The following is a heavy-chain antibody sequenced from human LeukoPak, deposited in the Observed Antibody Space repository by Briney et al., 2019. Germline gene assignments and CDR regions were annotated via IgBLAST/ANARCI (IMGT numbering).Heavy chain of an antibody. CDR2: ISYDGSNK. Sequence: RGSLRLSCAASGFTFSSYAMHWVRQAPGRGLEWVAVISYDGSNKYYADSLKGRFTISRDNSKNTLYLQINSLRAEDTAVYYCARGIDPVYSYGPFDYWGQGTLVTVSS. CDR3: ARGIDPVYSYGPFDY. CDR1: GFTFSSYA. J-gene: IGHJ4*02. D-gene: IGHD5-18*01. V-gene: IGHV3-30-3*01.